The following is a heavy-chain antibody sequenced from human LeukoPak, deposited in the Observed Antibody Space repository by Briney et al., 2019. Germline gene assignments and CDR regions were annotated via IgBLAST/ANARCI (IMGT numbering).Heavy chain of an antibody. CDR3: AREIAVAGRGYFDY. Sequence: SVKVSCKASGGTFSNYAISWVRQAPGQGLEWMGGIIPIFGTANYAQKFRGRVTITADKSTRTAYMELSSLRSEDTAVYYCAREIAVAGRGYFDYWGQGTLVTVSS. V-gene: IGHV1-69*06. CDR2: IIPIFGTA. CDR1: GGTFSNYA. J-gene: IGHJ4*02. D-gene: IGHD6-19*01.